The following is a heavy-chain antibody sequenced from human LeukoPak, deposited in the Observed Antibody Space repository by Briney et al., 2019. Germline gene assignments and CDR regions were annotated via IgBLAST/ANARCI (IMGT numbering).Heavy chain of an antibody. D-gene: IGHD3-22*01. V-gene: IGHV4-4*07. CDR3: ARSPNSSGYYYRAFDI. CDR1: GGSISSYY. CDR2: IYTSGST. J-gene: IGHJ3*02. Sequence: PSETLSLTCTVSGGSISSYYWSWIRQPAVRGLEWIGRIYTSGSTNYNPSLKSRVTMSIDTSKNQFSLKLSSVTAADTAVYYCARSPNSSGYYYRAFDIWGQGTMVTVSS.